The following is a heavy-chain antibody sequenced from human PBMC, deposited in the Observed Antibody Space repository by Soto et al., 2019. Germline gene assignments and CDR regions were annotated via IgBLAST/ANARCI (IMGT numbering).Heavy chain of an antibody. V-gene: IGHV4-30-4*01. CDR2: IYNSGST. J-gene: IGHJ4*02. D-gene: IGHD1-26*01. CDR1: GGSINNNGYF. Sequence: SETLSLTCTVSGGSINNNGYFCSWIRQPPGGGLEWIGHIYNSGSTYSNPSLKSRLTISVDTSKNQFSLKLSSVTAADTAVYYCARGPSGDKVDYWGQGTLVTVSS. CDR3: ARGPSGDKVDY.